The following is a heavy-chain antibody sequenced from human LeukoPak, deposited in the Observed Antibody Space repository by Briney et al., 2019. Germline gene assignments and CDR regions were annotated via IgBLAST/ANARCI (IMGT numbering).Heavy chain of an antibody. CDR1: GFTFSSHA. CDR2: ISGSGGST. J-gene: IGHJ4*02. D-gene: IGHD3-22*01. Sequence: PGGSLRLSCAASGFTFSSHAMSWLRRAPGKGLEWVSSISGSGGSTYYADSVKGRFTISRDNSKNKLYLQIHSISAEDNALYCFAKGTDYYDSRGHYYANFDYWGQGTLVTVSS. CDR3: AKGTDYYDSRGHYYANFDY. V-gene: IGHV3-23*01.